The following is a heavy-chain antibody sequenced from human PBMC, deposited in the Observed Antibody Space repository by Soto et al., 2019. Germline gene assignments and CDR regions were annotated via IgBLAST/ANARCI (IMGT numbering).Heavy chain of an antibody. CDR3: TRPGSTVTTERNYYGMDV. D-gene: IGHD4-17*01. J-gene: IGHJ6*02. Sequence: EVQLVESGGGLVQPGGSLKLSCAASGFTFSGSAMHWVRQASGKGLEWVGRIRSKANSYATAYAASVKGRFTISRDDSNNRAYLRMNSLKTEETAVYYCTRPGSTVTTERNYYGMDVWGQGTTVTVSS. V-gene: IGHV3-73*01. CDR1: GFTFSGSA. CDR2: IRSKANSYAT.